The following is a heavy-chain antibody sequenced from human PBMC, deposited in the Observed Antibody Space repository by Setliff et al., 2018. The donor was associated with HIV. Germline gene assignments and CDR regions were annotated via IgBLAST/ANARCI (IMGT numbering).Heavy chain of an antibody. V-gene: IGHV5-51*03. Sequence: PGESLKISCQGSGYNFVDYSIAWVRQVPGKGLEWMGIIYPVDSETRYSPSFQGQVTTSADKSINTAYLQWTTLRASDSAMYYCARPRGNDYAGSGFDNWGQ. CDR2: IYPVDSET. CDR1: GYNFVDYS. D-gene: IGHD2-2*01. J-gene: IGHJ4*02. CDR3: ARPRGNDYAGSGFDN.